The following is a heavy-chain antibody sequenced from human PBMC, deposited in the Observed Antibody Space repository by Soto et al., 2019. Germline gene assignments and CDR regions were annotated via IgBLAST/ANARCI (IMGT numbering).Heavy chain of an antibody. J-gene: IGHJ5*02. V-gene: IGHV3-23*01. CDR1: GFTFSSYA. CDR2: ISGSGGST. D-gene: IGHD6-13*01. CDR3: AKDREVSSWSRLSWFDP. Sequence: EVQLLESGGGLVQPGGSLRLSCAASGFTFSSYAMSWVRQAPGKGLEWVSAISGSGGSTYYSDAAKGRFTRSRDNSQNPLYLQMNSLRAEDTAVYYCAKDREVSSWSRLSWFDPLGQGTLVTVCS.